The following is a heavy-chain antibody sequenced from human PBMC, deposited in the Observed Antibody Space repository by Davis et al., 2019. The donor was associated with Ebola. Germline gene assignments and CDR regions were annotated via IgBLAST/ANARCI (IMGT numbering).Heavy chain of an antibody. D-gene: IGHD2-2*01. CDR1: GYTFTTYD. CDR3: ARVCSGMSCRFAAFDL. CDR2: MNPKNDNT. J-gene: IGHJ3*01. V-gene: IGHV1-8*03. Sequence: ASVKVSCKASGYTFTTYDLNWVRQATGQGLEWMGWMNPKNDNTGYAQKFQGRVTITRKTSISTAYMELSSLRSEDTAVYFCARVCSGMSCRFAAFDLWGQGTVVTVSS.